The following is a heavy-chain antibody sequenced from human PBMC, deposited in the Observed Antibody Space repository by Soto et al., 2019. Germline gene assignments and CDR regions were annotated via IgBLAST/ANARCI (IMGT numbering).Heavy chain of an antibody. Sequence: PGGSLRLSCAASGFIFSDHYMGWIRQAPGQGLEWLSYIASSGGRSHYADSVNGRFTISRDNGKKSLYLQMSSLRAEDTAVYYCVRGPNYCSWVDFFDFWGQGTPVTVSS. J-gene: IGHJ4*02. CDR2: IASSGGRS. CDR3: VRGPNYCSWVDFFDF. V-gene: IGHV3-11*01. CDR1: GFIFSDHY. D-gene: IGHD2-15*01.